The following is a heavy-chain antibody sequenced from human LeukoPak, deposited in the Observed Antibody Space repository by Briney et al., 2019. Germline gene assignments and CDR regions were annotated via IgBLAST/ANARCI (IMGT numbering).Heavy chain of an antibody. Sequence: GGSLRLSCAASGFTFDDYAMHWVRQAPGKGLEWVSLISWDGGSTYYADSVKGRFTISRDNSKNSLYLQMNSLRAEDTALYYCAKGPLSSSWFDAGDYYMDVWGKGTTVTVSS. CDR2: ISWDGGST. V-gene: IGHV3-43D*03. J-gene: IGHJ6*03. CDR1: GFTFDDYA. D-gene: IGHD6-13*01. CDR3: AKGPLSSSWFDAGDYYMDV.